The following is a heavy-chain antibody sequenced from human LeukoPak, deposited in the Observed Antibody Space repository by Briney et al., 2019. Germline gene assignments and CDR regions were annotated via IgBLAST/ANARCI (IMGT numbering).Heavy chain of an antibody. D-gene: IGHD6-25*01. CDR2: IIPIFGIP. CDR3: GLSGNYYYYYMDV. Sequence: SVKVSCKASGGTFRTFAISWVQQAPGQGLEWMGGIIPIFGIPDSAQKFQGRLTITADESTTTAYMELSSLRSDDTAIYYCGLSGNYYYYYMDVWGKGTTVTISS. J-gene: IGHJ6*03. CDR1: GGTFRTFA. V-gene: IGHV1-69*13.